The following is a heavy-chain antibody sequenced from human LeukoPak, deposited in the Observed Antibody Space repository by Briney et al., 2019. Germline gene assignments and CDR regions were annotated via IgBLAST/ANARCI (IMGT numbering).Heavy chain of an antibody. CDR2: IKQDGSER. CDR3: AKDGDGYNPPFDY. J-gene: IGHJ4*02. CDR1: GFTFSGFS. V-gene: IGHV3-7*03. D-gene: IGHD5-24*01. Sequence: GGSLRLSCAASGFTFSGFSMSWVRQSPTKGLEWVANIKQDGSERYYADSVKGRFTISRDNSKNSLYLQMNSLRTEDTALYYCAKDGDGYNPPFDYWGQGTLVTVSS.